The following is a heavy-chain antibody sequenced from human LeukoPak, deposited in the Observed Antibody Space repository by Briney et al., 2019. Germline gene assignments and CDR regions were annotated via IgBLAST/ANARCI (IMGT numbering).Heavy chain of an antibody. J-gene: IGHJ4*02. V-gene: IGHV3-43*02. Sequence: GGSLRLSCAASGFSFDDYAMHWVRQAPGKGLGWVSLISGDGGSTYYADSVKGRFTISRDNSKNSLYLQMNSLRTEDTALYYCAKNPSGYGDYVDGYYFDYWGQGTLVTVSS. D-gene: IGHD4-17*01. CDR2: ISGDGGST. CDR3: AKNPSGYGDYVDGYYFDY. CDR1: GFSFDDYA.